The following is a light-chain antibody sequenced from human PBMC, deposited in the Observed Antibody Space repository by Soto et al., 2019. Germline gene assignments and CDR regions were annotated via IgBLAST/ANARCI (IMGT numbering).Light chain of an antibody. CDR1: QSVDSNY. J-gene: IGKJ1*01. V-gene: IGKV3-20*01. CDR3: QQYGSSGT. CDR2: GAS. Sequence: EIIFTQSPCTPCLSTREEGTRSCRASQSVDSNYLAWYQQKPGQPPRLLIYGASTRATGIPDRFSGSGSGTDFTLTISRLEPEDFAVYYCQQYGSSGTFGQGTKVDNK.